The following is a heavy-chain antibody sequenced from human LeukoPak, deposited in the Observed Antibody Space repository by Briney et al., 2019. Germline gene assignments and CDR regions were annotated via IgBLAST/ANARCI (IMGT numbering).Heavy chain of an antibody. CDR1: GGSISSGSYY. V-gene: IGHV4-61*02. CDR3: ARDHRYCSSTSCYIGFDY. Sequence: SETLSLTCIDSGGSISSGSYYWSCMRQPAGKGLEWIGRTYTSGSTNYNPSLKSRVTIPVDASKNQFSLKLSSVTAADTAVYYCARDHRYCSSTSCYIGFDYWGQGTLVTVSS. CDR2: TYTSGST. J-gene: IGHJ4*02. D-gene: IGHD2-2*02.